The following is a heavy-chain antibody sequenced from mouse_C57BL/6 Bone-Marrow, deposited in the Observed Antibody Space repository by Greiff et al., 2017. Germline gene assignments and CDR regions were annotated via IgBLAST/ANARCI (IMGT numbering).Heavy chain of an antibody. CDR2: IDPEIGDT. J-gene: IGHJ2*01. Sequence: VQLQQSGAALVRPGASVTLSCTASGFNIKDDYIHWVKQRPEQGLEWLGWIDPEIGDTEYASKFQGKATITSDTSSNTAYLQLSSLTSEDTAVNYCSSFDGNYFDFWGQGTPLTVAS. CDR3: SSFDGNYFDF. CDR1: GFNIKDDY. D-gene: IGHD2-3*01. V-gene: IGHV14-4*01.